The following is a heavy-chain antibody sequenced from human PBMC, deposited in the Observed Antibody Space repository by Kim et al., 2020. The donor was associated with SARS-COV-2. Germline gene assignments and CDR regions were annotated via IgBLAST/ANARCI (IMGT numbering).Heavy chain of an antibody. J-gene: IGHJ4*02. D-gene: IGHD6-13*01. Sequence: YSPSFQGHVTISADKSISTAYLQWSSLKASDTAMYYCARLMGQQLERADYWGQGTLVTVSS. CDR3: ARLMGQQLERADY. V-gene: IGHV5-10-1*01.